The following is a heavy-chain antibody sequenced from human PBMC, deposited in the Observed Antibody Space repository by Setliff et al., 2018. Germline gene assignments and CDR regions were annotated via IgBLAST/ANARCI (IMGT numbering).Heavy chain of an antibody. CDR1: GVSIANTASY. CDR2: IFMSGGT. Sequence: SETLSLTCNVSGVSIANTASYWSWIRQPAGKGLEYIGHIFMSGGTTYDPSFKSRVRISLDMSRNQFFLNLKNVTAADTATYYCVRAPVYCSGDCYPRWFDPWGQGTLVTVSS. V-gene: IGHV4-61*09. CDR3: VRAPVYCSGDCYPRWFDP. J-gene: IGHJ5*02. D-gene: IGHD2-21*02.